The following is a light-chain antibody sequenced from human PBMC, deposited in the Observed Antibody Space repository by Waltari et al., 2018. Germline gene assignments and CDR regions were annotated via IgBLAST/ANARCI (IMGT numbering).Light chain of an antibody. V-gene: IGLV2-14*01. CDR3: SSYTSSSTLV. CDR1: RSDVGRYNY. Sequence: QSALTQPASVSGSPGQSITISCTGPRSDVGRYNYVSWYQKYPGKAPKLMIYEVSNRPSGVSDRFSGSKSGNTASLTVSGLQAEDEAYYYCSSYTSSSTLVFGGGTKLTVL. CDR2: EVS. J-gene: IGLJ2*01.